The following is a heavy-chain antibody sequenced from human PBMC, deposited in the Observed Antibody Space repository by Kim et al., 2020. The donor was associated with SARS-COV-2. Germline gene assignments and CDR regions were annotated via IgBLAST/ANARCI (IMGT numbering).Heavy chain of an antibody. J-gene: IGHJ4*02. V-gene: IGHV4-59*01. Sequence: SETQSLTCTVSGSSISSFYWSWIRQPPGKGLEWIGYIYYSGSTNYNPSLKSRVTISVDTSKNQFSLKLNSVTAADTAVYYCVRSGHYYDSSAYYNAFDYWGQGTLVTVSS. CDR2: IYYSGST. CDR3: VRSGHYYDSSAYYNAFDY. CDR1: GSSISSFY. D-gene: IGHD3-22*01.